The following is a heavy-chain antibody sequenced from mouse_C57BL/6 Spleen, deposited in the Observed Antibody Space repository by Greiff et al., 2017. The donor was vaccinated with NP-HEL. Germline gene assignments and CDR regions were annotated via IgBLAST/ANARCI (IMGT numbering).Heavy chain of an antibody. CDR2: INPNNGGT. CDR3: ARGDYYGSSYWIWYFDV. Sequence: VQLQQSGPELVKPGASVKMSCKASGYTFTDYNMHWVKQSHGKSLEWIGYINPNNGGTSYNQKFKGKATLTVNKSSSTAYMELRSLTSEDSAVYYCARGDYYGSSYWIWYFDVWGTGTTVTVSS. J-gene: IGHJ1*03. D-gene: IGHD1-1*01. CDR1: GYTFTDYN. V-gene: IGHV1-22*01.